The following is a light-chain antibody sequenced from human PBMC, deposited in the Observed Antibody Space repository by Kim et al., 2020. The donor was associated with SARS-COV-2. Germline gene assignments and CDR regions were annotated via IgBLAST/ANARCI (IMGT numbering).Light chain of an antibody. CDR1: SSDIGGYEY. V-gene: IGLV2-14*03. Sequence: GQSITISCTGTSSDIGGYEYVSWHQQPPGNAPKLLIYDITNRPSGVSFLFSGSKSGNAASLTISGLQAEDEADYYCSSYTTTSTVVFGGGTQLTVL. CDR2: DIT. J-gene: IGLJ2*01. CDR3: SSYTTTSTVV.